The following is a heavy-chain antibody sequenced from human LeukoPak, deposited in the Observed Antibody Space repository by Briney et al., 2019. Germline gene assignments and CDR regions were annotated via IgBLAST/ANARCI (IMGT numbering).Heavy chain of an antibody. CDR2: ISWNSGSI. Sequence: PGGSLRLSCAASGFTFNDYAMYWVRQAPGKGLEWVSGISWNSGSIWYADSVKGRFTIYRDNAKNSLYLRMNSLRTEDMALYYCAKGRTLNQDDAFDIWGQGTMVSV. V-gene: IGHV3-9*03. D-gene: IGHD1-14*01. CDR3: AKGRTLNQDDAFDI. J-gene: IGHJ3*02. CDR1: GFTFNDYA.